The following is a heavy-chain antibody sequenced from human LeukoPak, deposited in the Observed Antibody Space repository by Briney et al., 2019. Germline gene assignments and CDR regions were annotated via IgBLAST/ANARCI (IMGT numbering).Heavy chain of an antibody. Sequence: SVKVSCKASGGTFSSYAISWVRQAPGQGLEWMGGIIPIFGTANYAQKFQCRVTITADESTSTAYMELSSLRSEDTAVYYCARTYYYDSSGYYLAWFDPWGQGTLVTVSS. V-gene: IGHV1-69*01. CDR3: ARTYYYDSSGYYLAWFDP. D-gene: IGHD3-22*01. J-gene: IGHJ5*02. CDR1: GGTFSSYA. CDR2: IIPIFGTA.